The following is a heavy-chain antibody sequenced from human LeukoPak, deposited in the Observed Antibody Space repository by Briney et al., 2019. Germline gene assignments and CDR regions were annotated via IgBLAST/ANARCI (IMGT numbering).Heavy chain of an antibody. CDR1: GFTFSDFY. V-gene: IGHV3-23*01. D-gene: IGHD4-17*01. CDR3: ATQMTTVTMDDY. J-gene: IGHJ4*02. CDR2: IRGGGDNT. Sequence: GGSLRLSCAASGFTFSDFYMSWIRQAPGKGLEWVSAIRGGGDNTFYADSVKGRFTISRDNSKNTLYLQMNSLRADDTAVYFCATQMTTVTMDDYWGQGTLVTVSS.